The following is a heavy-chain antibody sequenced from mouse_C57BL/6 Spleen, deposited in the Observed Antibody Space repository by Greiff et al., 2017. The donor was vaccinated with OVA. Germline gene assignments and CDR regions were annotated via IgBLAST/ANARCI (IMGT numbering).Heavy chain of an antibody. D-gene: IGHD2-1*01. CDR2: IWSGGST. CDR3: ARCYGKGYFDV. Sequence: VKLMESGPGLVQPSQSLSITCTVSGFSLTSYGVHWVRQSPGKGLEWLGVIWSGGSTDYNAAFISRLSISKDNSKSQVFFKMNSLQADDTAIYYCARCYGKGYFDVWGTGTTVTVSS. CDR1: GFSLTSYG. V-gene: IGHV2-2*01. J-gene: IGHJ1*03.